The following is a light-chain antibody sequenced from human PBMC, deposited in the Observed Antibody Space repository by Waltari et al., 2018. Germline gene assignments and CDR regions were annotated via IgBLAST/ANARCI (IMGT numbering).Light chain of an antibody. CDR2: KEG. Sequence: SYELTQPPSCLLTPGQNPMVTSSGDTLPKIYVNLYQQKPGPAPVVVLYKEGERPPGIPVRFSGASSGTTVTLTLSRVQAEDEADYYCQSADTTWVFVAGTKLTVL. CDR3: QSADTTWV. V-gene: IGLV3-25*03. J-gene: IGLJ3*02. CDR1: TLPKIY.